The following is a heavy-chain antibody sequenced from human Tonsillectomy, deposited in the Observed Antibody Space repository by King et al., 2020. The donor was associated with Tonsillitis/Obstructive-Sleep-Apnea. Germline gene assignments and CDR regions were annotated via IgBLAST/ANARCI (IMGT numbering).Heavy chain of an antibody. CDR1: GFTFSNYA. CDR3: ARVGVSDSRGYADAFDL. Sequence: VQLVESGGGVVQPGRSLRLSCAASGFTFSNYAIHWVRQAPGKGLEWVAVISYDGSNKYYADSVKGRFTISRDNSKNTLDLQMNSLGAEDTAIYYCARVGVSDSRGYADAFDLWPHGTMATVSS. D-gene: IGHD3-22*01. J-gene: IGHJ3*01. V-gene: IGHV3-30*04. CDR2: ISYDGSNK.